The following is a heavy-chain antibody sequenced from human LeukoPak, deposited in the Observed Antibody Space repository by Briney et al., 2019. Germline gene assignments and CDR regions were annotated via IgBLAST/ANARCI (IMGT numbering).Heavy chain of an antibody. CDR3: ARGHGGNSRVWYYFDY. V-gene: IGHV4-31*03. Sequence: SETLSLTCTVSGGSISSGGYYWSWIRQHPGKGLEWIGYIYYSGSTCYNPSLKSRVTISVDTSKNQFSLKLSSVTAADTAVYYCARGHGGNSRVWYYFDYWGQGTLVTVSS. CDR2: IYYSGST. J-gene: IGHJ4*02. D-gene: IGHD4-23*01. CDR1: GGSISSGGYY.